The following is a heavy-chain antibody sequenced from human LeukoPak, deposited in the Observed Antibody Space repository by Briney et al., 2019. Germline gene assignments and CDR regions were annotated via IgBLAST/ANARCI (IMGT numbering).Heavy chain of an antibody. D-gene: IGHD2-2*01. V-gene: IGHV4-39*07. J-gene: IGHJ5*02. CDR1: GGSISSSSYY. CDR3: ASDRQCSSTRCYGLNWFDP. Sequence: PSETLSLTCTVSGGSISSSSYYWGWTRQPPGKGLEWIGSIYYSGSTYYNPSLKSRVTISVDTSKNQFSLKLSSVTAADTAVYYCASDRQCSSTRCYGLNWFDPWDQGTLVTVSS. CDR2: IYYSGST.